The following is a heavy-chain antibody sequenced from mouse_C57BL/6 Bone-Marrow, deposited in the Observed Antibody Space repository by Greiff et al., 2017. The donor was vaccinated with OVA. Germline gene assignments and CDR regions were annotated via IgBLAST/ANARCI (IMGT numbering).Heavy chain of an antibody. CDR2: INPYNGGT. J-gene: IGHJ4*01. D-gene: IGHD1-1*02. Sequence: VQLQQSGPVLVKPGASVKMSCKASGYTFTDYYMNWVKQSHGKSLEWIGVINPYNGGTSYNQKFKGKATLTVDKSSSTAYMELNSLTSEDSAVYYCARSGGCLPREAMNYWGQGTSGTVSS. CDR1: GYTFTDYY. CDR3: ARSGGCLPREAMNY. V-gene: IGHV1-19*01.